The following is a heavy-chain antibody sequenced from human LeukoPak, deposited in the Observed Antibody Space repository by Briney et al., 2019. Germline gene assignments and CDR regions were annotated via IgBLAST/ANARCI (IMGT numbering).Heavy chain of an antibody. CDR2: VYYTGST. J-gene: IGHJ4*01. D-gene: IGHD3-22*01. CDR3: GTDSSGFDN. Sequence: PSETLSLTCSVSGGSIGGSHYYWSWIREPRGEGLEWIGSVYYTGSTNYNPSLKSRLTISADTSRNQFSLKLISVTAADTAVYYCGTDSSGFDNWGHGTLVTVSS. V-gene: IGHV4-39*01. CDR1: GGSIGGSHYY.